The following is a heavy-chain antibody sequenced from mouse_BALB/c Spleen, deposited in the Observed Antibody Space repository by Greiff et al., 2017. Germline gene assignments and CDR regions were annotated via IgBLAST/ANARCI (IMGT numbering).Heavy chain of an antibody. J-gene: IGHJ2*01. CDR1: GFTFSSFG. D-gene: IGHD2-1*01. Sequence: EVMLVESGGGLVQPGGSRKLSCAASGFTFSSFGMHWVRQAPEKGLEWVAYISSGSSTIYYADTVKGRFTISRDNPKNTLFLQMTSLRSEDTAMYYCARSGGNYVPDYWGQGTTLTVSS. CDR2: ISSGSSTI. CDR3: ARSGGNYVPDY. V-gene: IGHV5-17*02.